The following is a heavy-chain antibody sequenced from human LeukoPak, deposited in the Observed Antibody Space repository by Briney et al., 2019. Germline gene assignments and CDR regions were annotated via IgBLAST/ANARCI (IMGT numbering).Heavy chain of an antibody. J-gene: IGHJ4*02. CDR2: ISSSSSSI. D-gene: IGHD1-26*01. CDR3: ARVVNSGFDY. V-gene: IGHV3-48*04. CDR1: GFTFSSYS. Sequence: GGSLRLSCAASGFTFSSYSMNWVRQAPGKGLEWVSYISSSSSSIYYADSVKGRFTISRDNAKNSLYLQMNSLRAEDTAVYYCARVVNSGFDYWGQGTLVTVSS.